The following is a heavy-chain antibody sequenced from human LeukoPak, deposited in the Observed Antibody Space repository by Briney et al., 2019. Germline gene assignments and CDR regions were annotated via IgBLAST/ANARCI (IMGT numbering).Heavy chain of an antibody. V-gene: IGHV3-7*01. CDR1: GFTFSSYW. Sequence: GGSLRLSCAASGFTFSSYWMSWVRQAPGKGLEWVANINQGGSDKHYVDSRFTISRDNANNSLYLQMNSLRAEDTAVYYCVRESRSGSYSGYWGQGTLVTVSS. CDR3: VRESRSGSYSGY. J-gene: IGHJ4*02. D-gene: IGHD1-26*01. CDR2: INQGGSDK.